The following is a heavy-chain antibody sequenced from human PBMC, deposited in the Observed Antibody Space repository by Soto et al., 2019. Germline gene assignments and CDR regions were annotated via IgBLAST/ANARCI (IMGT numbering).Heavy chain of an antibody. J-gene: IGHJ3*02. Sequence: GGSLRLSCVASGFHFRSYWMSWCRQAPGKGLEWVASIKEDGNEKYFMDSVKGRFTISRDNAKSSLYLQMNSLRADDTALYYCARDYYYGSGSYASDIWGRGTMVTVSS. V-gene: IGHV3-7*01. CDR1: GFHFRSYW. D-gene: IGHD3-10*01. CDR2: IKEDGNEK. CDR3: ARDYYYGSGSYASDI.